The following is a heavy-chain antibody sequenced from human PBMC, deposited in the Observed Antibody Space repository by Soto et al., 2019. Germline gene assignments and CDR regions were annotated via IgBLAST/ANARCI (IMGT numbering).Heavy chain of an antibody. J-gene: IGHJ6*02. Sequence: GASVKVSCKASGYTFTSYGISWVRQAPGQGLEWMGWISAYNGNTNYAQKLQGRVTMTTDTSTSTAYMELRSLRSDDTAVYYCAIATVLWFGEFDYYYYGMDVWGQGTTVTVSS. CDR1: GYTFTSYG. CDR2: ISAYNGNT. D-gene: IGHD3-10*01. V-gene: IGHV1-18*04. CDR3: AIATVLWFGEFDYYYYGMDV.